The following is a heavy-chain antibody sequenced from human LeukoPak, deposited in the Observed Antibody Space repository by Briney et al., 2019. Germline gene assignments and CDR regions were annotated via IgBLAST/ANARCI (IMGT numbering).Heavy chain of an antibody. D-gene: IGHD3-10*01. V-gene: IGHV1-69*06. CDR2: IIPIFGTA. Sequence: LWASVKVSCKASGGTFSSYAISWVRQAPGQGLEWMGGIIPIFGTANYAQKFQGRVTITADISTSTAYVELSSLRSEDTAVYYCARDLYSRRMDYYGSGSYFAYWGQGTLVTVSS. CDR1: GGTFSSYA. CDR3: ARDLYSRRMDYYGSGSYFAY. J-gene: IGHJ4*02.